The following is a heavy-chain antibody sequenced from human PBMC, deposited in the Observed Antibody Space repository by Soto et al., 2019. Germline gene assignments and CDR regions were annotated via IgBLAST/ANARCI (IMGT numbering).Heavy chain of an antibody. Sequence: SETLSLTCTVSGGSISSGGYYWSWIRQHPGKGLEWIGYIYYSGSTYYNPSLKSRVTISVDTSKNQFSLKLSSVTAADTAVYYCARDLVNSYYYDSRGAFDIWGQGTMVTVSS. CDR3: ARDLVNSYYYDSRGAFDI. CDR2: IYYSGST. V-gene: IGHV4-31*03. J-gene: IGHJ3*02. D-gene: IGHD3-22*01. CDR1: GGSISSGGYY.